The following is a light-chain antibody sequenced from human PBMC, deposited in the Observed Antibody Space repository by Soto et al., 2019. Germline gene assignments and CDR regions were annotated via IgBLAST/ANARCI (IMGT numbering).Light chain of an antibody. CDR2: EGS. CDR3: GSCAGSSVL. CDR1: SSDVGSYNL. Sequence: QSALTQPASVSGSPGQSITISCTGTSSDVGSYNLVCWYQQHPGKAPKLMIYEGSKRPSGVSNRFSGSKSGNTASLTISGLQAEDEADYYCGSCAGSSVLFCGGTKLTVL. J-gene: IGLJ2*01. V-gene: IGLV2-23*01.